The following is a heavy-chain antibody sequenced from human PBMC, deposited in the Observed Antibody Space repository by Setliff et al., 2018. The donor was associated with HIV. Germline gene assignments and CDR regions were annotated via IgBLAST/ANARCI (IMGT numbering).Heavy chain of an antibody. CDR3: ARLRPSVADRSYFDH. V-gene: IGHV4-34*01. CDR1: GESLSDYY. Sequence: PSETLSLTCAVYGESLSDYYWSWIRQPPGKGLEWIGEINHNKSSDYKPSLKSRVTMSVDSSKNQFSLKVNSVTAADTAVYYCARLRPSVADRSYFDHWGQGTLVTVSS. J-gene: IGHJ4*02. CDR2: INHNKSS. D-gene: IGHD6-19*01.